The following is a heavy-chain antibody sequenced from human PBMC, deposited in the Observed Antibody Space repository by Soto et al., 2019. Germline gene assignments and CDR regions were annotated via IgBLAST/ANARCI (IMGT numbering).Heavy chain of an antibody. V-gene: IGHV3-33*01. CDR3: EGRDDPFHV. CDR1: GFTFSDYG. CDR2: IWHDGSQK. J-gene: IGHJ3*01. Sequence: QVQLVESGGGVVQPERSLRLSCVATGFTFSDYGIHWVRQAPGRGLEWVAVIWHDGSQKYLADSVRGRFTISRDNSKNTVYLQINSLRAEDTAVYYCEGRDDPFHVWGQGTMVTVSS.